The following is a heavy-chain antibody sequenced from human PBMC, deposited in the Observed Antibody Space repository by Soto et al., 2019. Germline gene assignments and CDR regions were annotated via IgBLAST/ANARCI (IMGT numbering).Heavy chain of an antibody. D-gene: IGHD1-26*01. CDR2: IYSRGDT. Sequence: SETLSLTCSVSGGSMRSYYWNWLRQPAGKGLEWIGRIYSRGDTNYNPSVKSRVTMSVDTSKNEFSLRLNSVTAADTAVYYCATIVGANDYWGQGALVTVSS. J-gene: IGHJ4*02. CDR3: ATIVGANDY. CDR1: GGSMRSYY. V-gene: IGHV4-4*07.